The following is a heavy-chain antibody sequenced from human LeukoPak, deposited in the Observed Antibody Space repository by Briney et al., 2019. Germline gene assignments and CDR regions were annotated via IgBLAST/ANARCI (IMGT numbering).Heavy chain of an antibody. CDR3: ARGLIVTAGYSSTRRGPGMDV. CDR1: GGSISSYY. V-gene: IGHV4-59*12. Sequence: SETLSLTCTVSGGSISSYYWSWIRQPPGKGLEWIGYIYYSGSTNYNPSLKSRVTISVDTSKNQFSLKLSSVTAADTAVYYCARGLIVTAGYSSTRRGPGMDVWGQGTTVTVSS. D-gene: IGHD6-19*01. CDR2: IYYSGST. J-gene: IGHJ6*02.